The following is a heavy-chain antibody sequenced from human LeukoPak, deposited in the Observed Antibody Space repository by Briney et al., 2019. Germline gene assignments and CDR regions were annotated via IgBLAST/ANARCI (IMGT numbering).Heavy chain of an antibody. CDR2: ISGSGGNT. Sequence: GGSLRLSCAASGFTFSSYWMSWVRQAPGKGLGWVSAISGSGGNTYNADSVKGRFTISRDNSKNTLYLQTNSLRAEDTAVYYCARGDYSDYYYFDYWGQGILVAVSS. D-gene: IGHD4-11*01. CDR3: ARGDYSDYYYFDY. J-gene: IGHJ4*02. CDR1: GFTFSSYW. V-gene: IGHV3-23*01.